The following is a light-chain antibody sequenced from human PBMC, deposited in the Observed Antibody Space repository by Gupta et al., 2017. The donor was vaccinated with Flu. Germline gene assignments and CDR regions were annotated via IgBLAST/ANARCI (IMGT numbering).Light chain of an antibody. J-gene: IGKJ1*01. V-gene: IGKV3-15*01. CDR1: QSVGSRY. CDR3: QQYNIWPWT. Sequence: ERATLSCRASQSVGSRYLAWYQQRPGQAPSLLIYGTSSRATGIPARFSGSGSGTEFTLTISSLQSEDFAVYFCQQYNIWPWTFGQGTKVEIK. CDR2: GTS.